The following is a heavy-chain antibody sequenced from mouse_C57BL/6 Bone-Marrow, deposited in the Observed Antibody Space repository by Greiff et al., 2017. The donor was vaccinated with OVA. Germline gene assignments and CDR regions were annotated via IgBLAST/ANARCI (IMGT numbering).Heavy chain of an antibody. Sequence: EVQLVESEGGLVQPGSSMKLSCTASGFTFSDYYMAWVRQVPEKGLEWVANINYDGSSTYYLDSLKSRFIISRDNAKNILYLQMSSLKSEDTATYYCARLLPPYWYFDVWGTGTTVTVSS. V-gene: IGHV5-16*01. CDR3: ARLLPPYWYFDV. CDR2: INYDGSST. J-gene: IGHJ1*03. CDR1: GFTFSDYY.